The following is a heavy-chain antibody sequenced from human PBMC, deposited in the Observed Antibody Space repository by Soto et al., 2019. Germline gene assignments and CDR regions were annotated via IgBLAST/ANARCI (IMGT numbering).Heavy chain of an antibody. CDR1: GFTVSSNY. CDR3: ASGASGNYR. D-gene: IGHD3-10*01. V-gene: IGHV3-66*01. CDR2: IYSGGTT. J-gene: IGHJ4*02. Sequence: EVQLVESGGGLVQPGGSLRLSCAASGFTVSSNYMTWVRQAPGKGLEWVSNIYSGGTTSYADSVKGRFTISRDNSKNTLFLQMNSLRDDDTAVYYCASGASGNYRWGQGTLGSVSS.